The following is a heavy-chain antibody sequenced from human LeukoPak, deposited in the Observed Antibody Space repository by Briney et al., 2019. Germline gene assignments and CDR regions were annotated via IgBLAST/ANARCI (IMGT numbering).Heavy chain of an antibody. CDR3: ARGNYHAMDI. CDR1: GFTFSNYW. V-gene: IGHV3-74*01. J-gene: IGHJ6*02. CDR2: IKGDGSST. Sequence: GGSLRLSCAASGFTFSNYWMHWVRQTPGEGLVCVSLIKGDGSSTTYADSVKGRFTISRDNAKNTVYLQMNSLRAEDTAVYYCARGNYHAMDIWGQGTTVTVSS.